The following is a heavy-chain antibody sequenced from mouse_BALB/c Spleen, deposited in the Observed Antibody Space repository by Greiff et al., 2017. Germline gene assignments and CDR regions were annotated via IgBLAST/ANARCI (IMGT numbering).Heavy chain of an antibody. CDR3: AKTGDYGSSLYAMDY. V-gene: IGHV1-63*02. J-gene: IGHJ4*01. Sequence: QVHVKQSGAELVRPGTSVKISCKASGYTFTNSWLRWVKQRPGHGLEWIGDLYPGGGYTNYNEKFKGKATLTADTSSSTAYMQLSSLTSEDSAVYFCAKTGDYGSSLYAMDYWGQGTSVTVSS. CDR2: LYPGGGYT. CDR1: GYTFTNSW. D-gene: IGHD1-1*01.